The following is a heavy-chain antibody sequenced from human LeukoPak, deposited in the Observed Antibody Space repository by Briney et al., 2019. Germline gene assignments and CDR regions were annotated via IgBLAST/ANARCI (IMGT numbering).Heavy chain of an antibody. V-gene: IGHV3-30*04. CDR3: ARGYCSGGSCYREYFQH. CDR1: GFTFSSYA. D-gene: IGHD2-15*01. J-gene: IGHJ1*01. CDR2: ISYDGSNK. Sequence: GRSLRLSCAASGFTFSSYAMHWVRQAPGKGLEWVAVISYDGSNKYYADSVKGRFTIPRDNAKNSLYLQMNSLRAEDTAVYYCARGYCSGGSCYREYFQHWGQGTLVTVSS.